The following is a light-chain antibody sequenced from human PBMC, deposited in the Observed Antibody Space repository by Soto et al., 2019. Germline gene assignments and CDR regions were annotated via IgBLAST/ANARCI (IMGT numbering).Light chain of an antibody. V-gene: IGLV1-47*01. CDR2: RNN. Sequence: QSVLTQPPSASGTPGQRVTISCSGSSSNIGSNYVYWYQQLPGTAPKLLIYRNNQQPSGVPDRFSGSKSGTSASLAISGLRSEDEAYYYCAAWDDSLSGSVVFGGGTKLTVL. CDR3: AAWDDSLSGSVV. J-gene: IGLJ2*01. CDR1: SSNIGSNY.